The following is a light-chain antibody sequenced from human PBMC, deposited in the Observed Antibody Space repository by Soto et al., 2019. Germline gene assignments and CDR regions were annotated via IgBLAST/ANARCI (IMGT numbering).Light chain of an antibody. CDR3: QLYRTSPKP. V-gene: IGKV3-20*01. Sequence: EIGLTQSPGTLSLSPGERATLSCRASQTVSSNYLAWYQQKPGQAPRLLIYAASTRATGIPDRFSGSGSGTDVTLSISRLEPEDFAVYYCQLYRTSPKPFGQGTKVEIK. CDR1: QTVSSNY. CDR2: AAS. J-gene: IGKJ1*01.